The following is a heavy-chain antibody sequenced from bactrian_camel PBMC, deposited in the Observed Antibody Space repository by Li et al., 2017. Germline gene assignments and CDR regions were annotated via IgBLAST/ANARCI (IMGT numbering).Heavy chain of an antibody. J-gene: IGHJ6*01. D-gene: IGHD1*01. CDR3: AAGRVLIAA. Sequence: QVQLVESGGGSVQSGGSLRLSCAASGYAGSRYCMAWFRQVPGKEREGVARIASDGSTRYADSVKGRFTISKDNAQNMLYLQMNSLKTEDTAIYYCAAGRVLIAAWGQGTQVTVS. CDR2: IASDGST. CDR1: GYAGSRYC. V-gene: IGHV3S53*01.